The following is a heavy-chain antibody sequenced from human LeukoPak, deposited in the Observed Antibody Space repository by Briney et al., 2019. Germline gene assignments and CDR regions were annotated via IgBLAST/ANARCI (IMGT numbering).Heavy chain of an antibody. Sequence: GGSLRLSCAASGFTYSSYALSWVRQAPGQGLEWVSAISGSGTSTYYADSVKGRFTISRDNSKNTLYLQMNSLRAEDTAVYYCVVTLSSSWAPAQFDYWGQGTLVTVSS. CDR3: VVTLSSSWAPAQFDY. D-gene: IGHD6-13*01. CDR2: ISGSGTST. CDR1: GFTYSSYA. V-gene: IGHV3-23*01. J-gene: IGHJ4*02.